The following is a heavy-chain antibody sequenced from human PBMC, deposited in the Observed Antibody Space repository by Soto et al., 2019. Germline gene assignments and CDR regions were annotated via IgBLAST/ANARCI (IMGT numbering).Heavy chain of an antibody. J-gene: IGHJ5*02. D-gene: IGHD3-10*01. Sequence: TVSLTGTVSGGSISSGGYYCSWIRQHPGKGLEWIGYIYYSGSTYYNPSLKSRVTISVDTSKNQFSLKLSSVTAADTAVYYCARGGLLWFGDLDPWGQGTLVTVS. CDR1: GGSISSGGYY. V-gene: IGHV4-31*03. CDR2: IYYSGST. CDR3: ARGGLLWFGDLDP.